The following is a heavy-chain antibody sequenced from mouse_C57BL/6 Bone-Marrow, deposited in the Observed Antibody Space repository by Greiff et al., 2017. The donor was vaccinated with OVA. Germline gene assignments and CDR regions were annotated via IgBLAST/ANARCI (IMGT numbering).Heavy chain of an antibody. CDR1: GYTFTSYG. CDR2: IYPRSGNT. CDR3: ARHDYDWFAY. J-gene: IGHJ3*01. Sequence: VQLQQSGAELARPGASVKLSCKASGYTFTSYGISWVKQRTGQGLEWIGEIYPRSGNTYYNEKFKGKATLTADKSSSTAYMELRSLTSEDSAVYFCARHDYDWFAYWGQGTLVTVSA. D-gene: IGHD2-4*01. V-gene: IGHV1-81*01.